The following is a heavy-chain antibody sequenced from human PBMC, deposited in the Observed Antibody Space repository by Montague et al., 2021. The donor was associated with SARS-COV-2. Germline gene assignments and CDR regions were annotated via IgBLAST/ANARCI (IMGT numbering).Heavy chain of an antibody. CDR1: GGSISSGGYY. CDR2: IYDSGST. CDR3: ASAATITMIVVVSDAFDI. V-gene: IGHV4-31*03. J-gene: IGHJ3*02. Sequence: TLSLTCTVSGGSISSGGYYWSWIRQHPGKGLEWIGYIYDSGSTYYNPSLKSRITISVDTSKNQFSLKLSSVTAADTAVYDSASAATITMIVVVSDAFDIWGQGTLVTVSS. D-gene: IGHD3-22*01.